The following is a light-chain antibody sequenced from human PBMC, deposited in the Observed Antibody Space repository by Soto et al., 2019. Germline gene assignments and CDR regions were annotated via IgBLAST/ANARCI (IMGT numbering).Light chain of an antibody. CDR2: EVR. J-gene: IGLJ2*01. CDR3: CAYAGRYTLI. CDR1: SSDVGGYDF. Sequence: QSALTQPASVSGSPGQSITISCTGTSSDVGGYDFVSWYQHHPGKAPKLIIYEVRTRPSGVSSRFSGSKSGNTASLTISGLQAEDEGDYYCCAYAGRYTLIFGGGTKLTVL. V-gene: IGLV2-23*02.